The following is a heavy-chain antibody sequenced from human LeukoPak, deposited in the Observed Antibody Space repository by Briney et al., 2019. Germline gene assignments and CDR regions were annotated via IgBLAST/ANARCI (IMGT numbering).Heavy chain of an antibody. CDR2: IIPIFGTA. CDR1: GGTFSSYA. D-gene: IGHD5-18*01. J-gene: IGHJ3*02. CDR3: ALRGYSSETAFDI. V-gene: IGHV1-69*01. Sequence: SVKVSCKASGGTFSSYAISWVRQAPGQGLEWMGGIIPIFGTANYAQKFQGRVTITADESTSTAYMELSSLRSEDTAVYYCALRGYSSETAFDIWGQGTMVTVSS.